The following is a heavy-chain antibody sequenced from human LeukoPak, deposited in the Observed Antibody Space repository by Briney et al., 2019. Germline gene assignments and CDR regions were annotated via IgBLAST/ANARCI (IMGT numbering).Heavy chain of an antibody. CDR3: ARDPPYCSSTNCQIDY. CDR2: IDTDGDT. Sequence: GGSLRLSCAASGFTFSSYVMTWVRQAPGKGLEWVSTIDTDGDTYYAASVKGRFTISRDNSKNTLYLQMNSLRAEDTAVYYCARDPPYCSSTNCQIDYWGQGTPVTVPS. V-gene: IGHV3-23*01. CDR1: GFTFSSYV. J-gene: IGHJ4*02. D-gene: IGHD2-2*01.